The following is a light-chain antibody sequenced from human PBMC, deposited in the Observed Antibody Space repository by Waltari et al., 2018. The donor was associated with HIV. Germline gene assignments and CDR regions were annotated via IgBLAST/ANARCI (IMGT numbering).Light chain of an antibody. CDR3: QTWGPGIEV. J-gene: IGLJ3*02. CDR2: LSRDGSQ. V-gene: IGLV4-69*02. CDR1: SGRNSYA. Sequence: LVVTQSPSASASLGASVTLTCTLSSGRNSYAIAWHQQQPEKGPRHLMRLSRDGSQTKGAGIPDRFSGSSSGAERYLTISSLQSEDEADYYCQTWGPGIEVFGGGTKLTVL.